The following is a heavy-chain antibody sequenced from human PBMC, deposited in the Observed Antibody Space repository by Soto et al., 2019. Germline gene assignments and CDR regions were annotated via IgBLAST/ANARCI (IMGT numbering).Heavy chain of an antibody. D-gene: IGHD6-13*01. V-gene: IGHV3-7*05. Sequence: GGSLRLSCAASGFTFSSYWMSWVRQAPGKGLEWVANIKQDGSEKYYVDSVKGRFTISRDNAKNSLYLQMNSLRAEDTAVYYYARDSWGPNAGPAAGTSWGQGTLVTVSS. J-gene: IGHJ5*02. CDR3: ARDSWGPNAGPAAGTS. CDR1: GFTFSSYW. CDR2: IKQDGSEK.